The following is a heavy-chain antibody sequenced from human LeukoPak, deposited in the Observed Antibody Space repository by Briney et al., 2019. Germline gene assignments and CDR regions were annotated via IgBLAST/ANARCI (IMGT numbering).Heavy chain of an antibody. V-gene: IGHV3-49*04. J-gene: IGHJ4*02. CDR1: GFTFGDYY. D-gene: IGHD3-22*01. CDR2: IRSKVYGGTT. CDR3: TASGYYSLTDY. Sequence: SLRLSCTASGFTFGDYYMNWVRQAPGRGLEWVGFIRSKVYGGTTEYAAPVKGRFTISRDDSKSIAYLQMNSLKTEDTAVYYCTASGYYSLTDYWGQGTLVTVSS.